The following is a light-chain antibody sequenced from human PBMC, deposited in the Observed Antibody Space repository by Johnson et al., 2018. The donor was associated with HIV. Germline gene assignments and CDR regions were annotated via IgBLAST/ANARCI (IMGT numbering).Light chain of an antibody. CDR1: SSNIGNNY. V-gene: IGLV1-51*01. CDR2: DNN. Sequence: QPVLTQPPSVSAAPGQKVTISCSGTSSNIGNNYVSWYQQFPGTAPKLVIYDNNNRPSGIPDRFSGSKSGTSATLAITGLQPGDEADYYCGTWDSSLSAGGANYVFGTGTKVTVL. CDR3: GTWDSSLSAGGANYV. J-gene: IGLJ1*01.